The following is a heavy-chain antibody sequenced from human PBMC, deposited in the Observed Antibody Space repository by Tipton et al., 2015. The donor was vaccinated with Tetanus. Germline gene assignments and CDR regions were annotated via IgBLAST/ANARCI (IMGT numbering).Heavy chain of an antibody. V-gene: IGHV4-59*01. Sequence: TLSLTCNVSGVSIRRSYWSWIRQPPGKGLEWIGHIFHSGSTNYNPSLRSRVTMSIDTSEIKFSVKLSSVTSADTAVYICAKEVGGGDRFDSWGQGILVTVSS. J-gene: IGHJ4*02. D-gene: IGHD6-19*01. CDR2: IFHSGST. CDR1: GVSIRRSY. CDR3: AKEVGGGDRFDS.